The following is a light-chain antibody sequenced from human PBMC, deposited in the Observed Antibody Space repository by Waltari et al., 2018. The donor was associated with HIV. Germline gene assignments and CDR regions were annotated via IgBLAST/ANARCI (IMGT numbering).Light chain of an antibody. J-gene: IGLJ2*01. V-gene: IGLV2-14*03. CDR2: DVT. CDR3: SSYTKTLYVI. Sequence: QSALTQPASVSGSPGQSITISCTGTSNDVGGYTYVSWYQQHPGKAPKLMIYDVTTRPSGVSDRFSGSKSGNTASLTISGLQAEDEADYYCSSYTKTLYVIFGGGTKLTVL. CDR1: SNDVGGYTY.